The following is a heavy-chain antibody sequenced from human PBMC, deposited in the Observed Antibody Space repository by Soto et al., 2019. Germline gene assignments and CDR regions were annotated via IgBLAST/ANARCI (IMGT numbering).Heavy chain of an antibody. CDR2: IYPGDSDT. J-gene: IGHJ6*02. CDR3: ARLLRPHYSMRDYYYYYGMDV. D-gene: IGHD4-4*01. Sequence: PGESLKVSCKGSGYSFTSYWIGWVRQMPGKGLEWMGIIYPGDSDTRYSPSFQGQVTISADKSISTAYLQWSSLKASDTAMYYCARLLRPHYSMRDYYYYYGMDVWGQGTTVTVSS. V-gene: IGHV5-51*01. CDR1: GYSFTSYW.